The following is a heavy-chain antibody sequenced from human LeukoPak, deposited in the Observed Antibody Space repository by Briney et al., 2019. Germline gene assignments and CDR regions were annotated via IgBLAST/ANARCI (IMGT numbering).Heavy chain of an antibody. CDR1: GFTFSSYS. CDR2: ISSSSSYI. CDR3: ARESCTTCYTYSYSYYMDV. V-gene: IGHV3-21*01. Sequence: GGSLRLSCAASGFTFSSYSMNWVRQAPGKGLEWVSSISSSSSYIYYADSVKGRFTISRDNAKNSLFLHMNSLRAEDTAVYYCARESCTTCYTYSYSYYMDVWGQGTTVTVSS. D-gene: IGHD2-2*01. J-gene: IGHJ6*03.